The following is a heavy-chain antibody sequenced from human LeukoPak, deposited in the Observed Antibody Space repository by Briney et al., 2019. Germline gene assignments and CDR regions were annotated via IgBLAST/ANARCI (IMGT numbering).Heavy chain of an antibody. CDR3: AKGGSP. D-gene: IGHD3-10*01. CDR2: ISDDGSNE. V-gene: IGHV3-30*18. J-gene: IGHJ5*02. CDR1: GFTFNSYW. Sequence: GGSLRLSCAASGFTFNSYWMSWVRQAPGKGLEWMAVISDDGSNEYYADSVKGRFSISRDNSKNTLYLQMNSLRAEDTAVYYCAKGGSPWGQGTLVTVSS.